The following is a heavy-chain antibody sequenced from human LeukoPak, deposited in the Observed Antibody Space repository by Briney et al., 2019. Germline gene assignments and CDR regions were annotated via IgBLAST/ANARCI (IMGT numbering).Heavy chain of an antibody. J-gene: IGHJ4*02. CDR3: VRDGGVSGYDLLDY. CDR1: GFTFRNYW. D-gene: IGHD5-12*01. CDR2: INQDGSEE. V-gene: IGHV3-7*01. Sequence: GGSLRLSCVASGFTFRNYWMTWVRQAPGKGLEWVAHINQDGSEEHYMDSVKARFTISRDNAKNSLSLQMNSLRAEDTAVYYCVRDGGVSGYDLLDYWGQGTLVTVSS.